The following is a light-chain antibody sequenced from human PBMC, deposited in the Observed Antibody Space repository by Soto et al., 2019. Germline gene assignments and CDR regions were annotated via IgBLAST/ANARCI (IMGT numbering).Light chain of an antibody. CDR3: AAWDDSLNVV. V-gene: IGLV1-40*01. CDR1: GSNIGAGYD. Sequence: QSVLTQPPSVSGAPGQRVTISCTGSGSNIGAGYDVHWYQQLPGTAPKLLIYSNNQRPSGVPDRFSGSKSGTSASLAISGLQSEDEAEYYCAAWDDSLNVVFGGGTMLTVL. J-gene: IGLJ2*01. CDR2: SNN.